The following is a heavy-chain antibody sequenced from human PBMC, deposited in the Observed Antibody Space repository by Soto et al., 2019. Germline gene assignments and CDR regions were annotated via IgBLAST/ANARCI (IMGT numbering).Heavy chain of an antibody. Sequence: VGSLRLSCSSSVYRFSQYLMHLFRQAPGKGLVWVSRVNPDGTITTYADSVKGRFTISRDNAKNTLYLQMNSLGVEDTALYYCSYDTFGDQELWGQRTPVTVSS. CDR3: SYDTFGDQEL. J-gene: IGHJ4*02. CDR2: VNPDGTIT. V-gene: IGHV3-74*01. D-gene: IGHD3-9*01. CDR1: VYRFSQYL.